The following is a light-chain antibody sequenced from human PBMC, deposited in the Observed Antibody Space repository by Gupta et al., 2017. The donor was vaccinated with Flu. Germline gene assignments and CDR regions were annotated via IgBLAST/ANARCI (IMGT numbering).Light chain of an antibody. Sequence: QSVLTQPPSVSGAPGQRVTISGTGSSSNIGAGYDVHGYQQLPGTAPKLLIYGNSNRPSGVPDRFSGSKSGTSASLAITGLQAEDEADYYCQSYDSSLSGNVVFGGGTKLTVL. CDR3: QSYDSSLSGNVV. CDR2: GNS. J-gene: IGLJ2*01. CDR1: SSNIGAGYD. V-gene: IGLV1-40*01.